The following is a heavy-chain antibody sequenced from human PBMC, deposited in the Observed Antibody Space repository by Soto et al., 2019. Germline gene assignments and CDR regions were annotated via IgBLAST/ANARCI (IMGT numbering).Heavy chain of an antibody. J-gene: IGHJ3*02. V-gene: IGHV4-28*01. CDR1: GYSISSSNW. Sequence: SEALSLTCAVSGYSISSSNWWGWIRQPPGRGLEWIGYIYYSGSTYYNPSLKSRVTMSLDTSKNQVSLKLSSVTAVDTAVYYCARLLSGSHDAFDIWGQGTMVTVSS. CDR3: ARLLSGSHDAFDI. CDR2: IYYSGST. D-gene: IGHD1-26*01.